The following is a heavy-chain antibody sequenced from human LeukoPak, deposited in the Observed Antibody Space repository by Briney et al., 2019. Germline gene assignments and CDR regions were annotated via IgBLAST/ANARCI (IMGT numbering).Heavy chain of an antibody. J-gene: IGHJ6*03. V-gene: IGHV3-7*01. CDR2: IKQDGGGK. CDR3: ARTLYYSGSGNHDYYMDV. Sequence: GGSLRLSCAASGFTFSSYWMSWVRQAPGKGLEWVADIKQDGGGKYYVDSVKGRFTISRDNAKNSLYLQMNSLRAEDTAVYYCARTLYYSGSGNHDYYMDVWGKGTTVTISS. D-gene: IGHD3-10*01. CDR1: GFTFSSYW.